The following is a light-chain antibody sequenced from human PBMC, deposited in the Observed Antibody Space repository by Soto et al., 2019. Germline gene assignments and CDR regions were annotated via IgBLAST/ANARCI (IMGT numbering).Light chain of an antibody. CDR1: SSNIGSNN. V-gene: IGLV1-44*01. Sequence: QSVLTQPPSASATPGQRVTISCSGSSSNIGSNNVEWYQHLPGTAPKLLISSNNQGPSGVPDRFSGSKSGTSASLAISGLQSEDEADYYCASWDDSVNGLVIGGGTKLTVL. CDR3: ASWDDSVNGLV. J-gene: IGLJ3*02. CDR2: SNN.